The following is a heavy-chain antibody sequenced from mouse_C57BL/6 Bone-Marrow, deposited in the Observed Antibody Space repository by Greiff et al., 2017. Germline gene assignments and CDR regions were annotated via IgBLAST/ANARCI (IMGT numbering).Heavy chain of an antibody. Sequence: QVQLQQSGAELARPGASVKLSCKASGYTFTSYGISWVKQRPGQGLEWIGEIYPRSGNTYYNEKFKGKATLTADKSSSTAYMELRSLTSEGSAVYFCARYGYKTWDFDVWGTGTTVTVSS. CDR2: IYPRSGNT. J-gene: IGHJ1*03. V-gene: IGHV1-81*01. CDR1: GYTFTSYG. D-gene: IGHD2-2*01. CDR3: ARYGYKTWDFDV.